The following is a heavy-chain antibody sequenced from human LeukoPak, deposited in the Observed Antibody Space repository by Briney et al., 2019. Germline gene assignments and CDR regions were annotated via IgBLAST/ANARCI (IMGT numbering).Heavy chain of an antibody. J-gene: IGHJ4*02. Sequence: SETLSLTCSVSGDSISGYYWSWIRQPPGKEREGSGHMYISGSTSYNPYLRSRVTMSLDTSKSQFSLRLSSMTAADTAVYYSARMTAGGLPWGSLDKWGLGTLVAVSS. CDR1: GDSISGYY. CDR2: MYISGST. CDR3: ARMTAGGLPWGSLDK. V-gene: IGHV4-4*07. D-gene: IGHD7-27*01.